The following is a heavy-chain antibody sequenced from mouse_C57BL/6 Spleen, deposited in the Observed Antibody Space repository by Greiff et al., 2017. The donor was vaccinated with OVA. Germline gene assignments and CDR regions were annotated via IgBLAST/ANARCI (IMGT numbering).Heavy chain of an antibody. Sequence: QVQLQQSGPELVKPGASVKISCKASGYAFSSSWMNWVKQRPGKGLEWIGRIYPGDGDTKYNGKFKGKATLTADKTSSTAFMRLICLASADSAVSFCSTGNPIYYYLDYWGQGTSVTVSS. V-gene: IGHV1-82*01. J-gene: IGHJ4*01. CDR3: STGNPIYYYLDY. CDR2: IYPGDGDT. CDR1: GYAFSSSW. D-gene: IGHD1-1*02.